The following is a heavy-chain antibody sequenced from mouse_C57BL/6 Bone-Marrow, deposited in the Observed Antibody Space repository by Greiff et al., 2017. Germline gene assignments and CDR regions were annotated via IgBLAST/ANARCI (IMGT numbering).Heavy chain of an antibody. J-gene: IGHJ1*03. Sequence: QVQLQQSGAELVRPGASVKLSCKASGYTFTDYYINWVKQRPGQGLEWIARIYPGSGNTYYNEKFKGKATLTAEKSSSTAYMQLSSLASEDSAVYFCARDYDYPYDVWGTGTTVTVSS. CDR3: ARDYDYPYDV. CDR2: IYPGSGNT. D-gene: IGHD2-4*01. V-gene: IGHV1-76*01. CDR1: GYTFTDYY.